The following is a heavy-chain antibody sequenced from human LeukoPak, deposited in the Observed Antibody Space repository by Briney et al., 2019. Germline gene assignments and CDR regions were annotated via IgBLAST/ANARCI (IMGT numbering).Heavy chain of an antibody. CDR1: GFTFSSYA. D-gene: IGHD2-15*01. V-gene: IGHV3-23*01. J-gene: IGHJ4*02. CDR3: AKLGSGSCYSQPDY. Sequence: PGGSLRLPCAASGFTFSSYAMSWVRQAPGKGLEWVSVISGSGDSTYYADSVKGRFTISRDDSKNTLFLQTNSLRAEDTAVYYCAKLGSGSCYSQPDYWGQGTLVTVSS. CDR2: ISGSGDST.